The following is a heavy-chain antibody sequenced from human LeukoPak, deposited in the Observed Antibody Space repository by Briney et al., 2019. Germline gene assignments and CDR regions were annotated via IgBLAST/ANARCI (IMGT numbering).Heavy chain of an antibody. CDR2: IYYSGST. CDR1: GGSISSYY. V-gene: IGHV4-59*01. D-gene: IGHD4-17*01. Sequence: PSETLSLTCTVSGGSISSYYWSWIRQPPGKGLEWIGYIYYSGSTNYNPSLKSRVTISVDTSKNQFSLKLSSVTAADTAVYYCAVGDYTSDYWGQGTLVTVSS. J-gene: IGHJ4*02. CDR3: AVGDYTSDY.